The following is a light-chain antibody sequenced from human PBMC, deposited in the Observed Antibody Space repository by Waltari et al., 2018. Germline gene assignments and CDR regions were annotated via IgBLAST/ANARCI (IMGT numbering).Light chain of an antibody. Sequence: DIQMTPSPSSLSASVGDTVTITCQASQGIGNNLNWYQQKPGKAPKLLIYRASSLQSGIPSRISGSGSGTDFALTISSLQPEDIATYYCQQGYSYPWTFGQGTKVEIK. CDR3: QQGYSYPWT. CDR1: QGIGNN. CDR2: RAS. V-gene: IGKV1-16*01. J-gene: IGKJ1*01.